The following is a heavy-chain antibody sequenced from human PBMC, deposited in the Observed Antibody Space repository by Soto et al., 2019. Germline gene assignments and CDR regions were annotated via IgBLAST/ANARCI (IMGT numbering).Heavy chain of an antibody. CDR3: AKMRKGFGEFFDAFDI. D-gene: IGHD3-10*01. V-gene: IGHV3-23*01. Sequence: PGGSLRLSCAASGFTFSSYAMSWVRQAPGKGLEWVSAISGSGGSTYYADSVKGRFTISRDNSKNTLYLQMNSLRAEDTAVYYCAKMRKGFGEFFDAFDIRGQGTMVTVSS. CDR2: ISGSGGST. J-gene: IGHJ3*02. CDR1: GFTFSSYA.